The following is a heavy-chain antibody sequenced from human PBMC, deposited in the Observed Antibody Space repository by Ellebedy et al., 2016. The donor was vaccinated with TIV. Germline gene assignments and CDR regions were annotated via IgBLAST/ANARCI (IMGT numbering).Heavy chain of an antibody. CDR3: ARGFLGWDGYNPPAD. CDR1: GGSFSGYY. Sequence: MPSETLSLTCAVYGGSFSGYYWSWIRQPPGKGLEWIGEINHSGSTNYNPSLKSRVTVSVDTSKNQFSLKLSSVTAADTAVYYCARGFLGWDGYNPPADWGQGTLVTVSS. CDR2: INHSGST. J-gene: IGHJ4*02. V-gene: IGHV4-34*01. D-gene: IGHD5-24*01.